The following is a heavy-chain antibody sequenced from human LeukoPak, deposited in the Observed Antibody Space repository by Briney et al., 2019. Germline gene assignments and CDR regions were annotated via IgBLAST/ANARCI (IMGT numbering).Heavy chain of an antibody. D-gene: IGHD5-12*01. J-gene: IGHJ5*02. Sequence: GGSLRLSCAASGFTVSSNYMSWVRQAPGKGLEWVSVIYSGGSTYYADSVKGRFTISRDNSKNTLYLQMNSLRAEDTAVYYCARGTATIIGVLQGFDPWGQGTLVTVSS. V-gene: IGHV3-53*01. CDR3: ARGTATIIGVLQGFDP. CDR2: IYSGGST. CDR1: GFTVSSNY.